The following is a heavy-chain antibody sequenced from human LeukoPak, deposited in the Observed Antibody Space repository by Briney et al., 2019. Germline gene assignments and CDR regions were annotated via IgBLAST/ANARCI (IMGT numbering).Heavy chain of an antibody. J-gene: IGHJ6*03. CDR3: ARDTYYYGSGSLYYYYYMDV. CDR2: ISAYNGNT. Sequence: ASVKVSCKASGYTFTGYGISWVRQAPGQGLEWMGWISAYNGNTNYAQKLQGRVTMTTDTSTSTAYMELRSLRSDDTAVYYCARDTYYYGSGSLYYYYYMDVWGKGTTVTISS. D-gene: IGHD3-10*01. V-gene: IGHV1-18*01. CDR1: GYTFTGYG.